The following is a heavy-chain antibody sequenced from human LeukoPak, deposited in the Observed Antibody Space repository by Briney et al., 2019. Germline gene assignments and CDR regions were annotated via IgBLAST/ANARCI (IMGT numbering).Heavy chain of an antibody. CDR3: ARGQFQRDY. J-gene: IGHJ4*02. Sequence: PSETLSLTCAVYGGSFSGYYWNWIRQPPGKGLEWIGEISHSGRTKYNPSLKSRVTISVDTSKNQFSLILSSVTAADTAVYYCARGQFQRDYWGQGTLVTVSS. CDR1: GGSFSGYY. D-gene: IGHD5-24*01. V-gene: IGHV4-34*01. CDR2: ISHSGRT.